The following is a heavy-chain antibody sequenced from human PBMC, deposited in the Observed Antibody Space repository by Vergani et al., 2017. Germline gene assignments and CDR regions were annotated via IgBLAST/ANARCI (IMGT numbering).Heavy chain of an antibody. CDR2: IYYSGST. CDR3: ARSNTRASVAQYWYFDL. J-gene: IGHJ2*01. CDR1: GGSVSSGSYY. V-gene: IGHV4-61*10. Sequence: QVQLQESGPGLVKPSETLSLTCTVSGGSVSSGSYYWGWVRQPAGKGLEWIGYIYYSGSTHYNPSLKIRVTISVDMYKNLFSLKLSSVTAADTAVYYCARSNTRASVAQYWYFDLWGRGTLVTVTS.